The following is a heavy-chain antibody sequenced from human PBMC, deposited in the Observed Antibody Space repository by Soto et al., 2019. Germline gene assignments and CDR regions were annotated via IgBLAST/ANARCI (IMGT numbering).Heavy chain of an antibody. V-gene: IGHV4-39*01. Sequence: QLQLQESGPGLVKPSETLSLTCTVSGGSINNNHYYWGWSRQPPGKGLEWIGSISISRTTYFKSSPKTRVVNSVATSRNQFSLRLTSVTAADTAVYYCASQKLDVAANFDYWGQGILVTVSS. CDR1: GGSINNNHYY. D-gene: IGHD1-7*01. CDR3: ASQKLDVAANFDY. J-gene: IGHJ4*02. CDR2: ISISRTT.